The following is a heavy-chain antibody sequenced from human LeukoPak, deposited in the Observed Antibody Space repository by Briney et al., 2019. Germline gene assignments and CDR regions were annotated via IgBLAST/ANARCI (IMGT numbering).Heavy chain of an antibody. Sequence: GGSLRLSCAASGFSFRDHYMSWIRQAPGKGLEWVSYISGSSHYTNSADSVKGRFTISRDNAKNSLYLQMNSLRTEDTAVYYCARVTLYGESALDYWGQGTLVTVSS. CDR1: GFSFRDHY. V-gene: IGHV3-11*06. CDR3: ARVTLYGESALDY. D-gene: IGHD4-17*01. J-gene: IGHJ4*02. CDR2: ISGSSHYT.